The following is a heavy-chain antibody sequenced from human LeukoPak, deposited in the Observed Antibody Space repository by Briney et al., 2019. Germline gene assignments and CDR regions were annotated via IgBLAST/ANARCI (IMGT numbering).Heavy chain of an antibody. J-gene: IGHJ4*02. D-gene: IGHD3-3*01. Sequence: SVKVSCKASGDTFSSYAISWVRQAPGQGLEWMGRIIPIFGTANYAQKFQGRVTITTDESTSTAYIELSSLRSEDTAVYYCARDDFWSDYGYYFDYWGQGTLVTVSS. CDR1: GDTFSSYA. V-gene: IGHV1-69*05. CDR3: ARDDFWSDYGYYFDY. CDR2: IIPIFGTA.